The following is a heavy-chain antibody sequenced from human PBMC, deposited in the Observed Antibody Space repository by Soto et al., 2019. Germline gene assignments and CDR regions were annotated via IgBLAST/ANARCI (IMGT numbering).Heavy chain of an antibody. V-gene: IGHV4-39*01. CDR1: GGSISSSSYY. J-gene: IGHJ6*02. CDR3: ARFRLWDDGVDYYGMDV. CDR2: IYYSGST. Sequence: LSLTCTVSGGSISSSSYYWGWIRQPPGKGLEWIGSIYYSGSTYYNPSLKSRVTISVDTSKNQFSLKLSSVTAADTAVYYCARFRLWDDGVDYYGMDVWGQGTTVTVSS. D-gene: IGHD5-18*01.